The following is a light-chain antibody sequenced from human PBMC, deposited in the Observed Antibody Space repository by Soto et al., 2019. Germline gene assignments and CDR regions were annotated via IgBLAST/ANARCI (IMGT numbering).Light chain of an antibody. J-gene: IGKJ1*01. CDR3: QHYKNWPPWT. Sequence: EIMMTQSPATLSVSPGERVTLSCRASQSVSRNLAWYQQKPGQPPRLLIYDASTRATGIPARFSGYGSGTEFTLTIRSLQSEDFAVYYCQHYKNWPPWTFGQGTKVEI. CDR2: DAS. V-gene: IGKV3-15*01. CDR1: QSVSRN.